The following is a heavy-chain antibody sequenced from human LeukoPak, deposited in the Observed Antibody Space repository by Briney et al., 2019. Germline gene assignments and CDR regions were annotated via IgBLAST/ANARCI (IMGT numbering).Heavy chain of an antibody. CDR3: ARALVGQMYYYDSSGYYWYFDL. CDR1: GFTFSSYW. Sequence: GGSLRLSCAASGFTFSSYWMSWVRQAPGKGLEWVANIKQDGSEKYYVDSVKGRFTISRDNAKNSLYLQMTSLRAEDTAVYYCARALVGQMYYYDSSGYYWYFDLWGRGTLVTVSS. D-gene: IGHD3-22*01. J-gene: IGHJ2*01. V-gene: IGHV3-7*01. CDR2: IKQDGSEK.